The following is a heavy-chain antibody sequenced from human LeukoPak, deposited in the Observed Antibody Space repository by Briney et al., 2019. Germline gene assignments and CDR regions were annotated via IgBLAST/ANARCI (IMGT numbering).Heavy chain of an antibody. CDR2: ISGSGDST. Sequence: AGGSLRLSCAASGFTFRRYGMSWVRQAAGKGLKWVSSISGSGDSTYYADSVRGRFTISRDNSKNTLYLQMNSLRAEDTAVYYCATPTPHSSDPSLYYYYMDVWGKGTTVTISS. CDR1: GFTFRRYG. J-gene: IGHJ6*03. D-gene: IGHD3-10*01. CDR3: ATPTPHSSDPSLYYYYMDV. V-gene: IGHV3-23*01.